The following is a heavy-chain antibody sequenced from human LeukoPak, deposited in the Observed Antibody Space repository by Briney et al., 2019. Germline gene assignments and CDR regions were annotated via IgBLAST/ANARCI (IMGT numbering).Heavy chain of an antibody. CDR3: ARGVVVPAAIDWFDP. Sequence: ASVKVSCKASGYTFTGYYMHWVRQAPGQGLEWMGRINPNSGGTNYAQKFQGRVTMTRDTSISTAYMELSRLRSDDPAVYYCARGVVVPAAIDWFDPWGQGTLVTVSS. V-gene: IGHV1-2*06. D-gene: IGHD2-2*01. J-gene: IGHJ5*02. CDR2: INPNSGGT. CDR1: GYTFTGYY.